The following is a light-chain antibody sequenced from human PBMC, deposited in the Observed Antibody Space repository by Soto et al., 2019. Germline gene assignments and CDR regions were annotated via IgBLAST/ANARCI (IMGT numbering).Light chain of an antibody. CDR2: GAS. CDR3: QHYQSGHPIT. V-gene: IGKV3-20*01. J-gene: IGKJ5*01. CDR1: QSVGTR. Sequence: EIVLTQSPDTLSLSPGDRATPSCXAAQSVGTRLAWYQHKTGQAPRLLSSGASSRATGIPDRFTGSGSETSFTLTISRLEPEDFALYYCQHYQSGHPITFGQGTRLEIK.